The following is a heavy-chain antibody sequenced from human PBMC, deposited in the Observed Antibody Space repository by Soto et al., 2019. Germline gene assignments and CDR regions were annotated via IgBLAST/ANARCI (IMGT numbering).Heavy chain of an antibody. D-gene: IGHD6-13*01. CDR1: GYTFTSYA. V-gene: IGHV1-3*01. Sequence: QVQLVQSGAEVKKPGASVKVSCKASGYTFTSYAMHWVRQAPGQRLEWMGWINAGNGNTKYSQKFQGRVTITRDTSASTAYMELSSLRSDDTAVYYCARVGAGIAAALPYWGQGTLVTVSS. CDR3: ARVGAGIAAALPY. CDR2: INAGNGNT. J-gene: IGHJ4*02.